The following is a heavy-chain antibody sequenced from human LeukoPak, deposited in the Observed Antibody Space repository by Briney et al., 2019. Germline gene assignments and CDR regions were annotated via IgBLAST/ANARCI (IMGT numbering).Heavy chain of an antibody. CDR3: ARGYSSSWGHYYYYGMDV. J-gene: IGHJ6*02. D-gene: IGHD6-13*01. CDR2: INHSGST. Sequence: SETLSLTCAVYGGSFSGYYCSWIRQPPGKCLEWIGEINHSGSTNYNPSLKSRVTISVDTSKTQFSLKLSSVTAADTAVYYCARGYSSSWGHYYYYGMDVWGQGTTVTVSS. CDR1: GGSFSGYY. V-gene: IGHV4-34*01.